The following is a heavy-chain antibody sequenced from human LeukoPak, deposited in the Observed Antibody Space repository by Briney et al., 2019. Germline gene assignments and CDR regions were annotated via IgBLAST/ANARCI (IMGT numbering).Heavy chain of an antibody. CDR1: GGSISNYY. Sequence: SETLSLTCTVSGGSISNYYRRWIRQPPRKELKWIEYIDYSGSTNYSPSLKSRVTISVDTSKTQFSLKLSSVTAADTAVYYCALQLGGDVFDIWGQGTMLTVSS. CDR2: IDYSGST. D-gene: IGHD1-1*01. V-gene: IGHV4-59*01. J-gene: IGHJ3*02. CDR3: ALQLGGDVFDI.